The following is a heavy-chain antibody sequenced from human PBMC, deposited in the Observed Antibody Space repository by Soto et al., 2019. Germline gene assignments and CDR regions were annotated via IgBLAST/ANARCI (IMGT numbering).Heavy chain of an antibody. J-gene: IGHJ6*02. CDR1: GGSISSGGYS. CDR2: IYHSGST. Sequence: SETLSLTCAVSGGSISSGGYSWSWIRQPPGKGLEWIGYIYHSGSTYYNPSLKSRVTISVDRSKNQFSLKLSSVTAADTAVYYCATMRPLSYYYYGMDVWGQGTTVTVSS. CDR3: ATMRPLSYYYYGMDV. V-gene: IGHV4-30-2*01.